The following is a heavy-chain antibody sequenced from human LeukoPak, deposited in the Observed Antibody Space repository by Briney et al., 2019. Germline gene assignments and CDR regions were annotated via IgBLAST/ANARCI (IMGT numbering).Heavy chain of an antibody. V-gene: IGHV3-21*01. Sequence: GGSLRLSCAASGFTFSSYSMNWVRQAPGKGLEWVSSISSSSSYIYYADSVKGRFTISRDSAKNSLYLQMNSLRAEDTAVYYCARTYYYDSSGYYLYSNDAFDIWGQGTMVTVSS. CDR3: ARTYYYDSSGYYLYSNDAFDI. CDR2: ISSSSSYI. CDR1: GFTFSSYS. D-gene: IGHD3-22*01. J-gene: IGHJ3*02.